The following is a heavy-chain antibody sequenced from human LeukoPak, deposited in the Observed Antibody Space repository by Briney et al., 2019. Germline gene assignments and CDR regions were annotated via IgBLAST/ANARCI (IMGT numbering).Heavy chain of an antibody. CDR2: IKSKADGGTA. Sequence: GGSLRLSCVASGFTFSNAWMTWVRQAPGKGLEWVGRIKSKADGGTADHAAPVEGRFNISRDDSKNTLYLQMNSLKTEDTAVYFCTRNYYDRTGSLFYWGQGTLATVSS. D-gene: IGHD3-22*01. J-gene: IGHJ4*02. CDR1: GFTFSNAW. V-gene: IGHV3-15*01. CDR3: TRNYYDRTGSLFY.